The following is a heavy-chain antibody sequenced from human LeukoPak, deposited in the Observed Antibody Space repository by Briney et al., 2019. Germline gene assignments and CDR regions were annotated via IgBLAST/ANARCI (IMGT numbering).Heavy chain of an antibody. CDR1: GDSISSDYY. D-gene: IGHD1-26*01. J-gene: IGHJ4*02. CDR3: ARELHSGIYNFDY. Sequence: PSETLSLTCTVSGDSISSDYYWAWIRPPPGKGLEWIGSIYNGGGTYYNSSLKSRVTISVDTSKNPFSLKLSSVTATDTAVYYCARELHSGIYNFDYWGQGTQVTVSS. CDR2: IYNGGGT. V-gene: IGHV4-38-2*02.